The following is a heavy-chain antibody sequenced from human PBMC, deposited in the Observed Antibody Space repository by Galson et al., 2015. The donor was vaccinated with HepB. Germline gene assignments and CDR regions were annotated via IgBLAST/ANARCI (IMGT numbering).Heavy chain of an antibody. Sequence: SLRLSCAASGFTFSDYYMSWIRQAPGKGLEWVSYISSSGSTIYYADSVKGRFTISRDNAKNSLYLQMNSLRAEDTAVYYCARGDDYYYYYMDVWGKGTTVTVSS. CDR1: GFTFSDYY. CDR2: ISSSGSTI. CDR3: ARGDDYYYYYMDV. V-gene: IGHV3-11*01. J-gene: IGHJ6*03.